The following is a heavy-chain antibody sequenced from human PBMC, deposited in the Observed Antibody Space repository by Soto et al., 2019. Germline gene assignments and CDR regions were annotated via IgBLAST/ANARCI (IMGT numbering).Heavy chain of an antibody. CDR3: AREGANWNYAFDY. Sequence: PGGSLRLSCAASGFTFSSYEMNWVRQAPGKGLEWVSYISSSGSTIYYADSVKGRFTISRDNAKNSLYLQMNSLRAEDTAVYYRAREGANWNYAFDYWGQGTLVTVSS. J-gene: IGHJ4*02. CDR1: GFTFSSYE. CDR2: ISSSGSTI. D-gene: IGHD1-7*01. V-gene: IGHV3-48*03.